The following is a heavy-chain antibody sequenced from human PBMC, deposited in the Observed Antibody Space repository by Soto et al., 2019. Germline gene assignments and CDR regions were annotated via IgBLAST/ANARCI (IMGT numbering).Heavy chain of an antibody. J-gene: IGHJ3*02. CDR3: ARLSRLWLAPESKAFDI. CDR2: ISSSSSTI. CDR1: GFTFSSYS. V-gene: IGHV3-48*01. D-gene: IGHD6-19*01. Sequence: GGSLRLSCAASGFTFSSYSMNWVRQAPGKGLEWVSYISSSSSTIYYADSVKGRFTISRDNAKNSLYLQMNSLRAEDTAVYYCARLSRLWLAPESKAFDIWGQGTMVTVSS.